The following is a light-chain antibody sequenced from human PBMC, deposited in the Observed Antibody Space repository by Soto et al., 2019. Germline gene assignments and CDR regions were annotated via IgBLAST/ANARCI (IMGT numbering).Light chain of an antibody. CDR2: DAS. Sequence: IQITQSPSTLSASVGARFTMTCRASQSVSNWLAWYQQKPGRAPKLLIYDASTLESGVPSRFSGSGSGTDFTLTISSLQPEDFATYYCQQANSFPITFGQGTRLETK. CDR3: QQANSFPIT. CDR1: QSVSNW. V-gene: IGKV1-5*01. J-gene: IGKJ5*01.